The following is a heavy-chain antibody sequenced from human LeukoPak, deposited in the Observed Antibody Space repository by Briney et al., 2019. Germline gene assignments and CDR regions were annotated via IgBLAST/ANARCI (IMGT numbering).Heavy chain of an antibody. CDR1: GFTFSSYV. CDR2: ISGSGGTT. CDR3: AREGYCSTTSCYIVY. V-gene: IGHV3-23*01. Sequence: GGSLRLSCAASGFTFSSYVMSWVRQAPGKGPEWVSGISGSGGTTYYADSVKGRFTISKDNSKNTLYLKINSLRAEDTAVYYCAREGYCSTTSCYIVYWGQGTLVTVSS. D-gene: IGHD2-2*02. J-gene: IGHJ4*02.